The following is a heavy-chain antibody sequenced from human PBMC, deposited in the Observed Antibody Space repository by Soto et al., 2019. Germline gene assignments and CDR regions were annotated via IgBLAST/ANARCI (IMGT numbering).Heavy chain of an antibody. CDR1: GFSLSNARMG. V-gene: IGHV2-26*01. Sequence: QVTLKESGPVLVKPTETLTLTCTVSGFSLSNARMGVSWIRQPPGKALEWLAHIFSNDEKSYSTSLKSRLTISXXTXKIXVVLTMTNMDPVDTATYYCARIVGATPGGINWFDPWGQGTLVTVSS. CDR2: IFSNDEK. CDR3: ARIVGATPGGINWFDP. D-gene: IGHD1-26*01. J-gene: IGHJ5*02.